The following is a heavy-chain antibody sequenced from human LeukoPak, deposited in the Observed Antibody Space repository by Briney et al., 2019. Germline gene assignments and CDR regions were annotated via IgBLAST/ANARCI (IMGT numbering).Heavy chain of an antibody. Sequence: SVKVSCKASGGTFSSYAIIWVRQAPGQGLEWMGRIIPILGIANYAQKFQGRVTITADKSTSTAYMELSSLRSEDTAVYYCARVVKGYDSSGYPLYYFDYWGQGTLVTVSS. CDR3: ARVVKGYDSSGYPLYYFDY. CDR2: IIPILGIA. CDR1: GGTFSSYA. J-gene: IGHJ4*02. D-gene: IGHD3-22*01. V-gene: IGHV1-69*04.